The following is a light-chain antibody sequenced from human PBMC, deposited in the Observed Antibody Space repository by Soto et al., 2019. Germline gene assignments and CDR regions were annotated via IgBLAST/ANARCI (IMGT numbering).Light chain of an antibody. CDR1: SRDVGAYNY. CDR3: SSYTNSRTLV. CDR2: DVS. Sequence: QSVLPQPASVSGSPGQSITLSFTGTSRDVGAYNYVSWYQQHPGKAPKLMIYDVSDRPSGVSNRFSGSKTGNTASLTISGLQTEDEADYYCSSYTNSRTLVFGGGTKLTVL. V-gene: IGLV2-14*01. J-gene: IGLJ2*01.